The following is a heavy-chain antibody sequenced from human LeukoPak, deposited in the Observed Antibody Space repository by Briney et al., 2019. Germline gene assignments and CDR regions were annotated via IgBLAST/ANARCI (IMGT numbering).Heavy chain of an antibody. D-gene: IGHD3-10*01. J-gene: IGHJ4*02. CDR3: ARARVGYYGSGSCGY. Sequence: WGSLCLTCAASGFTFSSYEMNWVRQAPGKGLEWVSYISRSGSTIYYADPVKGPFTITKDNAKNSLYLQMNSLRAEDTAVYYCARARVGYYGSGSCGYWGQGTLVTASS. CDR1: GFTFSSYE. CDR2: ISRSGSTI. V-gene: IGHV3-48*03.